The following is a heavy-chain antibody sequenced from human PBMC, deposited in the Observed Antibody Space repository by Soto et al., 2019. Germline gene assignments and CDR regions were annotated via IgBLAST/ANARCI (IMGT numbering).Heavy chain of an antibody. CDR1: GFTFSSYA. CDR2: ISGSGGST. Sequence: GGSLRLSCAASGFTFSSYAMSWVRQAPGKGLEWVSAISGSGGSTYYADSVKGRFTISRDNSKNTLYLQMNSLRVEDTAVYYCAKDIVGATTGDYWGQGTLVTVSS. D-gene: IGHD1-26*01. J-gene: IGHJ4*02. CDR3: AKDIVGATTGDY. V-gene: IGHV3-23*01.